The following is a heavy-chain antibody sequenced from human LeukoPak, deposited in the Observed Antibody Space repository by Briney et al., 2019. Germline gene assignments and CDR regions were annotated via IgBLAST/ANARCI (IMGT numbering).Heavy chain of an antibody. CDR2: INHSGST. Sequence: SETLSLTCAVYGGSFSGYYRSWIRQPPGKGLEWIGEINHSGSTNYNPSLKSRVTISVDTSKNQFSLKLSSVTAADTAVYYCARGTGYGSGYLDYWGQGTLVTVSS. CDR3: ARGTGYGSGYLDY. D-gene: IGHD2-15*01. V-gene: IGHV4-34*01. J-gene: IGHJ4*02. CDR1: GGSFSGYY.